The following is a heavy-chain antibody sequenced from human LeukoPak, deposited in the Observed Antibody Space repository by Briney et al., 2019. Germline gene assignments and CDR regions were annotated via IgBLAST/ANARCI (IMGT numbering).Heavy chain of an antibody. CDR2: IIPIFGTA. Sequence: SVKVSCKASGGTFSSYAISWVRQAPGQGLEWMGGIIPIFGTANYAQKFQGRVTITTDESTSTAYMELSGLRSDDTAVYFCARGPRNDPWGQGTLVTVSS. D-gene: IGHD1-14*01. CDR1: GGTFSSYA. V-gene: IGHV1-69*05. CDR3: ARGPRNDP. J-gene: IGHJ5*02.